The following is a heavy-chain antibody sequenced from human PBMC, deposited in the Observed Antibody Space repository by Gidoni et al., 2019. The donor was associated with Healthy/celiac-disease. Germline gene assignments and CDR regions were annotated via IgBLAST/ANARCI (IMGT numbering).Heavy chain of an antibody. J-gene: IGHJ6*02. CDR1: GFTFSSYG. D-gene: IGHD3-3*01. V-gene: IGHV3-33*01. Sequence: QVQLVESGGGVVQPGRSLRLSCAASGFTFSSYGMPWVRQAPGKGLEWVAVIWYDGSNKYYADSVKGRFTISRDNSKNTLYLQMNSLRAEDTAVYYCARDYDFWSGYYNNYYGMDVWGQGTTVTVSS. CDR3: ARDYDFWSGYYNNYYGMDV. CDR2: IWYDGSNK.